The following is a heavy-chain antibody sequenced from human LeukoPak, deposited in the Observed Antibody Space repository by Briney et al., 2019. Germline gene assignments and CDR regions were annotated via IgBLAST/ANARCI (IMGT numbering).Heavy chain of an antibody. D-gene: IGHD6-13*01. J-gene: IGHJ4*02. CDR2: ISYDGSNK. V-gene: IGHV3-30*03. CDR3: HVAAAGTAFDY. CDR1: GFTFSSYG. Sequence: PGRSLRLSCAASGFTFSSYGMHWVRQAPGKGLEWVAVISYDGSNKYYADSVKGRFTISRDNSKNTLYLQMNSLRAEDTAVYYCHVAAAGTAFDYWGQGTPVTVSS.